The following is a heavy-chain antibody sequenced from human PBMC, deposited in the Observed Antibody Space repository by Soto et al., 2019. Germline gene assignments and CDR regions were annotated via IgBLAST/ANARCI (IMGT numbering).Heavy chain of an antibody. CDR1: GGSISDYY. V-gene: IGHV4-59*01. CDR3: ARGTPYHRNDDWFDT. CDR2: IHYTGNT. J-gene: IGHJ5*02. Sequence: PSETLSLTCTVSGGSISDYYWSWIRQPPGKGLEWIGFIHYTGNTNYNPSLKSRVAISVDTSKNQFSVKLTSVTAADTAVYYCARGTPYHRNDDWFDTWGQGTLVTVS.